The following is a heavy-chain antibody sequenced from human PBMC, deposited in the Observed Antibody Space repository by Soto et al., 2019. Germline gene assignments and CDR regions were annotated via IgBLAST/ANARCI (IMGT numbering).Heavy chain of an antibody. CDR3: ASFREIVVVKKAGYAFDI. V-gene: IGHV1-46*01. CDR1: GYTFTNYY. CDR2: INPNGGST. Sequence: ASVKVSCKASGYTFTNYYIHWVRQAPGQGLEWMAIINPNGGSTNYAQEFQGRVTLARDTFTNTVYMELSSLRSEDTAVYYCASFREIVVVKKAGYAFDIWGQGTMVTVSS. J-gene: IGHJ3*02. D-gene: IGHD3-22*01.